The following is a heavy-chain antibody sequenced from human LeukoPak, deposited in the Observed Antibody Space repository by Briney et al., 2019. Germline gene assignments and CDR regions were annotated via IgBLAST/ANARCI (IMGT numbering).Heavy chain of an antibody. CDR1: GYTFTGYY. CDR2: INPNSGGT. J-gene: IGHJ6*02. D-gene: IGHD3-3*01. Sequence: ASVKVSCKASGYTFTGYYMHWVRQAPGQGLEWMGWINPNSGGTNYTQKFQGWVTMTRDTSISTAYMELSRLRSDDTAVYYCASENYDFWSGYPEAYYYYYGMDVWGQGTTVTVSS. CDR3: ASENYDFWSGYPEAYYYYYGMDV. V-gene: IGHV1-2*04.